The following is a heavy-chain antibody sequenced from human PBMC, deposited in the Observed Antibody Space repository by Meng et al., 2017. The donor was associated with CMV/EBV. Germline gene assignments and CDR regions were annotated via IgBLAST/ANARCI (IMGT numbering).Heavy chain of an antibody. J-gene: IGHJ4*02. D-gene: IGHD2-2*01. CDR2: IYPGDSDT. V-gene: IGHV5-51*01. CDR3: ARLARARWDIVVVPAAHQGSYYFDY. Sequence: WVRQMPGNGLEWMGIIYPGDSDTRYSPSFQGQVTISADKSISTAYLQWSSLKASDTAMYYCARLARARWDIVVVPAAHQGSYYFDYWGQGTLVTVSS.